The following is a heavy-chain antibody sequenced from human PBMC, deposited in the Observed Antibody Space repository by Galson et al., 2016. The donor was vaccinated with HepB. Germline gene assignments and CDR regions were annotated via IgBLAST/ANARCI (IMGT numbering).Heavy chain of an antibody. CDR1: GGSISDDIW. CDR3: ATVRAGCSSTSSYFDN. J-gene: IGHJ4*02. V-gene: IGHV4-4*02. D-gene: IGHD2-2*01. Sequence: SETLSLTCAVSGGSISDDIWWTWVRQPPGKGLEWIGEIYHSGSTNYNPSLKSRVTISVDKSKNQFSLMSSVTAADTAVYYCATVRAGCSSTSSYFDNWGQGTLVTVSS. CDR2: IYHSGST.